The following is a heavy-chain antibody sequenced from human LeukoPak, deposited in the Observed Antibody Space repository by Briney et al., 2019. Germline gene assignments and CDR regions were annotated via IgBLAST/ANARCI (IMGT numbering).Heavy chain of an antibody. J-gene: IGHJ4*02. CDR1: GYTFTSYD. CDR3: ARSQSITMIVVVSHSPLDY. V-gene: IGHV1-8*02. CDR2: MNPNSGNT. D-gene: IGHD3-22*01. Sequence: ASVKVSCKASGYTFTSYDINWVRQATGQGLEWMGWMNPNSGNTGYAQKFQGRVTMTRDTSISTAYMELSRLRSDDTAVYYCARSQSITMIVVVSHSPLDYWGQGTLVTVSS.